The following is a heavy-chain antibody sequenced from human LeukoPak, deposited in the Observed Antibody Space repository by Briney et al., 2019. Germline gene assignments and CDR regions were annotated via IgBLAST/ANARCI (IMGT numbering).Heavy chain of an antibody. J-gene: IGHJ4*02. V-gene: IGHV1-2*04. CDR3: ARHGRRWENQPGDYFDY. Sequence: ASVKVSCKAYGYTFTGYYMHWVRQAPGQGLEWMGWINPNSGGTNYAQKFQGWVTMTRDTSISTAYMELSRLRSDDTAVYYCARHGRRWENQPGDYFDYWGQGTLVTVSS. CDR1: GYTFTGYY. D-gene: IGHD1-26*01. CDR2: INPNSGGT.